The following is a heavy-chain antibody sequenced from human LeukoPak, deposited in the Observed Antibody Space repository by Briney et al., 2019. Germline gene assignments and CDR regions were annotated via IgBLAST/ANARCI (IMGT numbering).Heavy chain of an antibody. CDR1: GDSVSSNSAA. D-gene: IGHD3-10*01. CDR2: TYYRSKWYT. CDR3: AREVPHGSGSLDGMDV. Sequence: SQTLSLTCATSGDSVSSNSAAWNWLRQSPSRGLEWLGRTYYRSKWYTDYAVSVKSRITINPDTSKNQISLQLNSVTPEDTAVYSCAREVPHGSGSLDGMDVWGQGTTVTVSS. V-gene: IGHV6-1*01. J-gene: IGHJ6*02.